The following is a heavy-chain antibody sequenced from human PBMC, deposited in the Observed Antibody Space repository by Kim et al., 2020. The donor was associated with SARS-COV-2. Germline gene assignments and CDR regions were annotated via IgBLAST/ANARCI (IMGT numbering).Heavy chain of an antibody. CDR3: ARDNYDILTGWIY. V-gene: IGHV4-4*06. Sequence: YNPSLKRRVTMSVDTSKNQFSLRLTFVTAADTAVYYCARDNYDILTGWIYWGQGTLVTVSS. D-gene: IGHD3-9*01. J-gene: IGHJ4*02.